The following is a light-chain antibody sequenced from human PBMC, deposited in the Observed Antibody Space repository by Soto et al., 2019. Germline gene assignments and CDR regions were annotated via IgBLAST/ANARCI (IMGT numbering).Light chain of an antibody. Sequence: EIVLTQFPDTLSLSPGEAATLSCRASQSVYSNYFAWYQQRPGQAPNLLIFGASTRAAGIPERFSGRGSATDFPLTISGLEPEDSAVYYCKQYGNSPYTFGRGTKLETK. V-gene: IGKV3-20*01. J-gene: IGKJ2*01. CDR2: GAS. CDR3: KQYGNSPYT. CDR1: QSVYSNY.